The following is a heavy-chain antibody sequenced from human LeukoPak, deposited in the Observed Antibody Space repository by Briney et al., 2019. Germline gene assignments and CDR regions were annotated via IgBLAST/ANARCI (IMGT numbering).Heavy chain of an antibody. CDR3: AKDGGGSYVCLDY. CDR2: ISSSGSTI. V-gene: IGHV3-11*01. Sequence: GSLRLSCAASGFTFSDYYMSWIRQAPGKGLEWVSYISSSGSTIYYADSVKGRFTISRDNSKNTLYLQMNSLRAEDTAVYYCAKDGGGSYVCLDYWGQGTLVTVSS. D-gene: IGHD1-26*01. CDR1: GFTFSDYY. J-gene: IGHJ4*02.